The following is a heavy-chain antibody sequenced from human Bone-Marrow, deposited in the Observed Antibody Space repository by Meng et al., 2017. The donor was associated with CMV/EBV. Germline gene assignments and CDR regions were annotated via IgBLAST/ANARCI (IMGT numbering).Heavy chain of an antibody. Sequence: ASVKVSCKSSGYTFTSYGISWVRQAPGQGLEWMGWISAYNGNTNYAQKLQGRVTMTKDTSTSTDYMELRSLKSYDAAVYYFALDVSVYGMDVWGQGTPVTVSS. CDR3: ALDVSVYGMDV. CDR1: GYTFTSYG. J-gene: IGHJ6*02. V-gene: IGHV1-18*01. CDR2: ISAYNGNT. D-gene: IGHD2/OR15-2a*01.